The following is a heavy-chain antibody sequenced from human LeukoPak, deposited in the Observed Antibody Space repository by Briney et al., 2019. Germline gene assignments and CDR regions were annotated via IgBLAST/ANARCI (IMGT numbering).Heavy chain of an antibody. V-gene: IGHV3-7*01. CDR1: GFTFDDYA. CDR3: ARRAELRYFDWLWPGYYYYYYYMDV. Sequence: PGGSLRLPCAASGFTFDDYAMHWVRQAPGKGLEWVANIKQDGSEKYYVDSVKGRFTISRDNAKNSLYLQMNSLRAEDTAVYYCARRAELRYFDWLWPGYYYYYYYMDVWGKGTTVTVSS. CDR2: IKQDGSEK. D-gene: IGHD3-9*01. J-gene: IGHJ6*03.